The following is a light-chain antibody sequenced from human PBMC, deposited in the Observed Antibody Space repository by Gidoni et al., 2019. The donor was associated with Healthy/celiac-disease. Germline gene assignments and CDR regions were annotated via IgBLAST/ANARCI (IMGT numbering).Light chain of an antibody. Sequence: AIRMTQSPSSFSASTGDRVTITCRASQAISSYLAWYQQKPGKAPKLLIYAASTLQSGVPSRFSGSGSGTDFTLPISCLQSEDFATYYCQQYYRYPFTFGPGTKVDIK. CDR3: QQYYRYPFT. CDR1: QAISSY. V-gene: IGKV1-8*01. CDR2: AAS. J-gene: IGKJ3*01.